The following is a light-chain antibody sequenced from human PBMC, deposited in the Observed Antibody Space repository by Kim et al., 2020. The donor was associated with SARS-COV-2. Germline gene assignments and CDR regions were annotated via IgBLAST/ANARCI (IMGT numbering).Light chain of an antibody. J-gene: IGLJ2*01. CDR1: KLGDKY. Sequence: VSPGQTASITCSGDKLGDKYACWYQQKPGQSPVLVIYQDSQRPSGIPERFSGSNSGNTATLTISGTQAMDEADYYCQAWDSSTAVFGGGTKLTVL. CDR3: QAWDSSTAV. CDR2: QDS. V-gene: IGLV3-1*01.